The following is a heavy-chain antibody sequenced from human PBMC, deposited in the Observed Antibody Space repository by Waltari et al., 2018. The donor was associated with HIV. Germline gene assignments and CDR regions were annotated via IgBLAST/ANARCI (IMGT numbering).Heavy chain of an antibody. D-gene: IGHD2-8*01. CDR3: VYRGFSTNGVWTHAFDI. J-gene: IGHJ3*02. CDR2: ISWNSGSI. Sequence: EVQLVESGGGLVQPGRSLRLSCAASGFTFDDYAMHWVRQAPGKGLEWVSGISWNSGSIGYADSVKGRFTISRDNAKNSLYLQMNSLRAEDTALYYCVYRGFSTNGVWTHAFDIWGQGTMVTVSS. CDR1: GFTFDDYA. V-gene: IGHV3-9*01.